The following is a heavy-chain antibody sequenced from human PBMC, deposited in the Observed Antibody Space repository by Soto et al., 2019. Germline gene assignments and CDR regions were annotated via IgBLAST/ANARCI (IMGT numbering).Heavy chain of an antibody. CDR3: ARDQGGAYFPHDGFDM. V-gene: IGHV3-30-3*01. CDR1: GFPFSEYA. CDR2: LSYDDGNVR. J-gene: IGHJ3*02. Sequence: QEQLVESGGGVVQPGRSLRLSCVASGFPFSEYARHWVRQAPGKGLEWVAVLSYDDGNVRYYADSVKGRFTGSRDNSKNTLFLQMDSLRSEDTAVYYCARDQGGAYFPHDGFDMWGQGTVVTVSS. D-gene: IGHD1-26*01.